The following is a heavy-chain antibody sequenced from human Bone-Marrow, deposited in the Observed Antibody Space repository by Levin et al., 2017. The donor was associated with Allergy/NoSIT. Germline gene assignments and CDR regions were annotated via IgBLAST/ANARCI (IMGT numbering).Heavy chain of an antibody. CDR2: IYSGGST. Sequence: PGGSLRLSCAASGFTVSSNYLSWVRQAPGKGLDWVSVIYSGGSTYNADSVKGRFTISRDNSKNTVYLQMNSLRAEDTAVYYCVKETLNILLKRKPDNHYYYMDVWGKGTTVTVSS. V-gene: IGHV3-53*01. J-gene: IGHJ6*03. D-gene: IGHD3-16*01. CDR3: VKETLNILLKRKPDNHYYYMDV. CDR1: GFTVSSNY.